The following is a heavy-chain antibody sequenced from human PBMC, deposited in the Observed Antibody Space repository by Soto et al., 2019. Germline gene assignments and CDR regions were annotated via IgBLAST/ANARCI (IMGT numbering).Heavy chain of an antibody. V-gene: IGHV3-23*01. CDR2: ISGSGVST. CDR1: GLTLSDIW. J-gene: IGHJ4*02. D-gene: IGHD6-19*01. CDR3: AKEGEHSSGWANFDY. Sequence: GGSLRLSCVVSGLTLSDIWMNWVRQAPGKGLEWVSAISGSGVSTYYADSVKGRFTISRDDSKNTLYLQMNSLRAEDTAVYYCAKEGEHSSGWANFDYWGQGTLVTVSS.